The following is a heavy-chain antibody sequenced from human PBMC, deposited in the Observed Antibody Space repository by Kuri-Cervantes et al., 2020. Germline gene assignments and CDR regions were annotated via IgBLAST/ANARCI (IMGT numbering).Heavy chain of an antibody. V-gene: IGHV3-30*02. CDR1: GSSFGNYG. D-gene: IGHD6-13*01. J-gene: IGHJ4*02. CDR3: AKFLGTRRKPYGRILLTLGYIDS. Sequence: GESLKISCAASGSSFGNYGMHWVRQAPGKGLEWVAFIRPDESRQYYADSVKGRFIISRDTSKNMVYLQMNSLRAEDTAAYYCAKFLGTRRKPYGRILLTLGYIDSWGQGTLVTVSS. CDR2: IRPDESRQ.